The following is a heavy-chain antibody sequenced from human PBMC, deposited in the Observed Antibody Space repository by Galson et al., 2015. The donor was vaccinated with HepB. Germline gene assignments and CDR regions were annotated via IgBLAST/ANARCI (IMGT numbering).Heavy chain of an antibody. Sequence: SLRLSCAASGFTFSSHGMHWVRQAPGKGLEWVATIWVDGTNKFYADSVKGRFPISRDNSKNTLSLQMNSLRADDTAVYYCAREGDPHIYWSALDFWGQGILVTVSS. J-gene: IGHJ4*02. V-gene: IGHV3-33*01. CDR2: IWVDGTNK. CDR1: GFTFSSHG. D-gene: IGHD3-3*01. CDR3: AREGDPHIYWSALDF.